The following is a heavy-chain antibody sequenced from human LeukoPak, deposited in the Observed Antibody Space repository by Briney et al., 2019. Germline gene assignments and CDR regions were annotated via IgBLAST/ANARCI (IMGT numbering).Heavy chain of an antibody. CDR1: GYTFTKYY. J-gene: IGHJ3*02. CDR2: INPSGGST. CDR3: ATGPGYSSSWYVLDI. Sequence: ASVKVSCKASGYTFTKYYVHWVRQAPGQGLEWMGIINPSGGSTAYAQKFQGRVTMTRDTSTSTVYKELSSLRSEDTAVYYCATGPGYSSSWYVLDIWGQGTMVTVSS. V-gene: IGHV1-46*01. D-gene: IGHD6-13*01.